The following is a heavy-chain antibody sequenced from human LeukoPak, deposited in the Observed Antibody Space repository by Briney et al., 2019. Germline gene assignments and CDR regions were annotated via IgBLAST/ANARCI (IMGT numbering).Heavy chain of an antibody. V-gene: IGHV4-38-2*01. CDR3: ARLTYYDILTGYFAFDI. CDR2: IYHSGST. Sequence: PSETLSLTCAVSGYSISSGYYWGWIRQPPGKGLEWIGSIYHSGSTYYNPSLKSRVTISVDTSKNQFSLKLSSVTAADTAVYYCARLTYYDILTGYFAFDIWGQGTIVTVSS. D-gene: IGHD3-9*01. CDR1: GYSISSGYY. J-gene: IGHJ3*02.